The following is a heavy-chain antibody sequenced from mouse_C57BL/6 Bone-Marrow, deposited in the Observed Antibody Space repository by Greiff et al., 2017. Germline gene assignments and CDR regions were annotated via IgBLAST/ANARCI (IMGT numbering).Heavy chain of an antibody. D-gene: IGHD2-5*01. Sequence: VQLQQPGAELVMPGASVKLSCKASGYTFTSYWMHWVKQRPGQGLEWIGEIDPSDSYTNYNQKFKGKSTLTVDKSSSTAYMQLSSLTSEDSAVYYCARRGYSNYEGAMDYWGQGTSVTVSS. CDR1: GYTFTSYW. J-gene: IGHJ4*01. V-gene: IGHV1-69*01. CDR2: IDPSDSYT. CDR3: ARRGYSNYEGAMDY.